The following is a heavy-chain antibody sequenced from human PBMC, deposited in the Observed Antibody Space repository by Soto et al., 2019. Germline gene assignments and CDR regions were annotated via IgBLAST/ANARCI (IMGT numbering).Heavy chain of an antibody. V-gene: IGHV5-51*01. CDR2: IYPDDSDT. Sequence: PGESLKISCKSSGYSFSSYWIAWVRLMPGKGLEWMGSIYPDDSDTKYSPSFQGQDTISADKSISAAYLQWSSLKASDTAIYYCARNSLTGYYTYYYSMDVWGQVTTVTVSS. J-gene: IGHJ6*02. CDR3: ARNSLTGYYTYYYSMDV. D-gene: IGHD3-9*01. CDR1: GYSFSSYW.